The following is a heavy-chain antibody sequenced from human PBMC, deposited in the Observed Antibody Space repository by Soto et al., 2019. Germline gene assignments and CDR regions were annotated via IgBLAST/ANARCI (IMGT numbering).Heavy chain of an antibody. J-gene: IGHJ4*02. CDR3: GGQDYGAKGYYLEN. CDR1: NGSISSRSSY. D-gene: IGHD4-17*01. Sequence: QLQLQESGSGLVKPSETLSLTCTVSNGSISSRSSYWGWIRQTPGKGLEWIGSIYYIGNTYYNPSLKRRVTISIDTSKTQFSLKLNSVTASDTAVYFCGGQDYGAKGYYLENWGQGTLVTVSS. CDR2: IYYIGNT. V-gene: IGHV4-39*01.